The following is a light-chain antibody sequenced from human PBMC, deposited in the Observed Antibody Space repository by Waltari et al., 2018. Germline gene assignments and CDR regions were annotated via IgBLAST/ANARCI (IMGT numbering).Light chain of an antibody. CDR3: QQYKNWPWT. V-gene: IGKV3-15*01. CDR2: GAS. Sequence: EIVMTQSPATLSVSPGERATLSCRASQSVSTNLALYQQKPGQAPRLLIYGASTRATGIPARFSGSGSGTEFTLTISSLQSEDFALYYCQQYKNWPWTFGQGTKVEIK. J-gene: IGKJ1*01. CDR1: QSVSTN.